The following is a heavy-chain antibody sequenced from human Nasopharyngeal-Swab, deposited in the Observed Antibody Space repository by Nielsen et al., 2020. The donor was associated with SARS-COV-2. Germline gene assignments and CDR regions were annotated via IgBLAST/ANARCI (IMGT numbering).Heavy chain of an antibody. V-gene: IGHV3-30*18. CDR3: AKSMAYFQLSGTYNLDF. CDR2: ISYEGSIR. D-gene: IGHD2-21*01. J-gene: IGHJ4*02. Sequence: WIRQPPGKGLEWVAFISYEGSIRNYIDSVKGRFTVSRDSSKNTVYLQMSSLRPDDTAIYFCAKSMAYFQLSGTYNLDFWGQGTLVTVSS.